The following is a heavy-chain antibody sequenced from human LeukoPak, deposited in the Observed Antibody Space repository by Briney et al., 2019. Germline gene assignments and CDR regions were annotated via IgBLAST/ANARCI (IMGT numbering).Heavy chain of an antibody. CDR1: GGSISSYY. D-gene: IGHD6-6*01. J-gene: IGHJ6*03. CDR3: ARAPSIAARPGYYYYYMDV. Sequence: SETLSLTCTVSGGSISSYYWGWIRQPPGKGLEWIGSGSTYYNPSLKSRVTISVDMSKNQFSLKLSSVTAADTAVYYCARAPSIAARPGYYYYYMDVWGKGTTVTVSS. V-gene: IGHV4-59*01. CDR2: GST.